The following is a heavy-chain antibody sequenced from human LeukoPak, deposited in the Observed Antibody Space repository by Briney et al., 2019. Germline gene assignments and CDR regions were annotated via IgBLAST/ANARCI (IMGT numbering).Heavy chain of an antibody. CDR1: GGSISSGSYY. CDR3: ARDLEWDNEGFDP. V-gene: IGHV4-61*02. Sequence: PSETLSLTCTVSGGSISSGSYYWSWIRQPAGKGLEWIGRIYTSGSTNYNPSLKSRVTISVDTSKNQFSLKLSSVTAADTAVYYCARDLEWDNEGFDPWGQGTLVTVSS. D-gene: IGHD3-3*01. J-gene: IGHJ5*02. CDR2: IYTSGST.